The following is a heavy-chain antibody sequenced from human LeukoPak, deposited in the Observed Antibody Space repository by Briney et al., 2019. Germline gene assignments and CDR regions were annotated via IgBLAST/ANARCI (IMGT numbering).Heavy chain of an antibody. Sequence: PSQTLSLTCAVSGGPISSGGYSWSSIPQPPGKGLEGVGYIKQSGSTYNNPSLKSRVTLSVDRSKNQFSLKLSSLTAADTAVYYCARGSQGSGWFDPWGEGTLVTVSS. CDR1: GGPISSGGYS. V-gene: IGHV4-30-2*01. J-gene: IGHJ5*02. CDR3: ARGSQGSGWFDP. D-gene: IGHD3-10*01. CDR2: IKQSGST.